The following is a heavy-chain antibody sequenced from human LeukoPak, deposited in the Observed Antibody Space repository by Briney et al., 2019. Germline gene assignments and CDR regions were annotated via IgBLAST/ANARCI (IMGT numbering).Heavy chain of an antibody. Sequence: NPSETLSLTCTVSGGSISSYYWSWIRQPPGKGLEWIGYIYYSGSTNYNPSLKSRVTISVDTSKNQFSLKLSSVTAADTAVYYCARAAPPFGELNNWFDPWGQGTLVTVSS. V-gene: IGHV4-59*01. CDR3: ARAAPPFGELNNWFDP. CDR2: IYYSGST. J-gene: IGHJ5*02. D-gene: IGHD3-10*01. CDR1: GGSISSYY.